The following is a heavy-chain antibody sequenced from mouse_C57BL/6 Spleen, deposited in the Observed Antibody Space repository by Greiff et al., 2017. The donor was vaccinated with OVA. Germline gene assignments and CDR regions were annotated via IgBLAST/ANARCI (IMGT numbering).Heavy chain of an antibody. Sequence: EVQLQESGPGLVKPSQSLSLTCSVTGYSITSGYYWNWIRQFPGNKLEWMGYISYDGSNNYTPSLKKRISITRETSKNQFFLKLNSVTTEDTATYYCARDDYAMDYWGQGTTVTVSS. CDR1: GYSITSGYY. V-gene: IGHV3-6*01. CDR2: ISYDGSN. CDR3: ARDDYAMDY. J-gene: IGHJ4*01.